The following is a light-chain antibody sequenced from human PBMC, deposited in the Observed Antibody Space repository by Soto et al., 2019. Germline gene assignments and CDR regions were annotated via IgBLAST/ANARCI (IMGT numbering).Light chain of an antibody. Sequence: QAVVTQEPSLTVSPGGTVTLTCGSSTEAVTNGHYPYWFQQKPGQAPRTLIYDTTNRHSWTPARFSSSLLGGKAALTLSGAQPEDEAEYYCLLSYNGPYVFGTGTKVTVL. J-gene: IGLJ1*01. V-gene: IGLV7-46*01. CDR1: TEAVTNGHY. CDR3: LLSYNGPYV. CDR2: DTT.